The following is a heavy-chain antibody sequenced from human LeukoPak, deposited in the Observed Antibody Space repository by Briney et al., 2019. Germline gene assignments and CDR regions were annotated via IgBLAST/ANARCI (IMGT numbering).Heavy chain of an antibody. CDR1: GFTFSSYG. V-gene: IGHV3-30*02. CDR3: AKDGLLWFGGLGFDP. J-gene: IGHJ5*02. CDR2: IRYDGSNK. D-gene: IGHD3-10*01. Sequence: GGSLRLSCAASGFTFSSYGMHWVRQAPGKGLEWVAFIRYDGSNKYYADSVKGRFTISRDNSKNTLYLQMNSLRAEDTAVYYCAKDGLLWFGGLGFDPWGQGTLVTVSS.